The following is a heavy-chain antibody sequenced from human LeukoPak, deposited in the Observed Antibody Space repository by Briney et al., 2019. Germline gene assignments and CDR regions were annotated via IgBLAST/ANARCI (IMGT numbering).Heavy chain of an antibody. CDR2: IKHDGSEK. Sequence: PGGSLRLSCAASGFTFSSYWMSWVRQAPGKGLEWVANIKHDGSEKYSVDSVKGRFTISRDNAKNSVYLQMNSLRAEDTAVYYCARDLRGNIVVIVAADLSLDYWGQGTLVTVAS. D-gene: IGHD2-15*01. CDR3: ARDLRGNIVVIVAADLSLDY. CDR1: GFTFSSYW. J-gene: IGHJ4*02. V-gene: IGHV3-7*01.